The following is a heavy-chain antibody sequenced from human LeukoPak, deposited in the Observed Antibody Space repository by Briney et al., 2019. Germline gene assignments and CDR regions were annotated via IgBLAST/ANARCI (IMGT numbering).Heavy chain of an antibody. D-gene: IGHD2-2*01. Sequence: ASVKLSCKASGYTFTGYYIHWERQAPGQGLEWMGWINPNSGGTNYAQKFQGRVTMTRDTSISTAYMELSRLRSDDTAVYYRASWSVVPAATGGGYWGQGTLVTVSS. CDR3: ASWSVVPAATGGGY. J-gene: IGHJ4*02. V-gene: IGHV1-2*02. CDR1: GYTFTGYY. CDR2: INPNSGGT.